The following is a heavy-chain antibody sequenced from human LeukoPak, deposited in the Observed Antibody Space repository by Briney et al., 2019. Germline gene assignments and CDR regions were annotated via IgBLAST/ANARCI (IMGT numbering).Heavy chain of an antibody. CDR3: ARVTRILGPTPTNFDC. CDR2: ISAYNGNT. CDR1: GYTFTSYG. Sequence: ASVKVSCKASGYTFTSYGISWVRQAPGQGLEWMGWISAYNGNTKYAQNFQGRVTMTTDTSTTTAYMELRSLRSDDTAVYYCARVTRILGPTPTNFDCWGQGTLVTVSS. J-gene: IGHJ4*02. D-gene: IGHD1-26*01. V-gene: IGHV1-18*01.